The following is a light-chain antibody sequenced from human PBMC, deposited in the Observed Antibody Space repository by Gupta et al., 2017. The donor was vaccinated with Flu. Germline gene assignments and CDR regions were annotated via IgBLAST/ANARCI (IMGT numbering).Light chain of an antibody. V-gene: IGKV1-39*01. J-gene: IGKJ2*01. CDR2: TAS. Sequence: SSLSASIGDSVTITCRASQSISRTYLNWYQQKLGKAPELLIYTASSLQSGVPSRFSGSGSGTDFTLTISSLQPEDFATYYCQQSYDIPYTFGQGTKLE. CDR1: QSISRTY. CDR3: QQSYDIPYT.